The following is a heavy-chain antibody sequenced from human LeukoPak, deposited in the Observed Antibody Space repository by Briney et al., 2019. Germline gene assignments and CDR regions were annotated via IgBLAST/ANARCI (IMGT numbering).Heavy chain of an antibody. CDR1: DYTFSRHG. CDR2: ISLNNGNT. CDR3: APDCSSTSCYAFGFDY. V-gene: IGHV1-18*01. J-gene: IGHJ4*02. Sequence: ASVKVSCKASDYTFSRHGISWVRQAPGQGLEWMGWISLNNGNTDYGQKFQGRVTMTTDTSTGTAYMELSSLSSEDTAVYYCAPDCSSTSCYAFGFDYWGQGTLVTVSS. D-gene: IGHD2-2*01.